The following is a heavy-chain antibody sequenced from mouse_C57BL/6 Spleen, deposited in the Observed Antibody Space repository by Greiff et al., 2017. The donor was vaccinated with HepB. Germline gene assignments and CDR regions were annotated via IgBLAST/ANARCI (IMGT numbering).Heavy chain of an antibody. D-gene: IGHD3-3*01. Sequence: EVMLVESGGGLVKPGGSLKLSCAASGFTFSSYAMSWVRQTPDKRLEWVATISDGGSYTYYPDNVKGRFTISRDNAKNNLYLQMSHLKSEDTAMYYCARGEEGRYFDVWGTGTTVTVSS. CDR2: ISDGGSYT. CDR3: ARGEEGRYFDV. V-gene: IGHV5-4*03. CDR1: GFTFSSYA. J-gene: IGHJ1*03.